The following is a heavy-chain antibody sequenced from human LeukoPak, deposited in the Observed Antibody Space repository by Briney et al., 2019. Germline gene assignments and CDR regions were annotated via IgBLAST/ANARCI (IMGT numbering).Heavy chain of an antibody. Sequence: GESLKISCRGSGYSFTTYCIGWVRQMPGKGLEWMGIIYPGDSDTRYSPSFQGQVTISADKSINTAYLQWSSLKASDTAMYYCARHSANGGNCCDLDYWGQGTLVTVSS. D-gene: IGHD2-15*01. CDR2: IYPGDSDT. J-gene: IGHJ4*02. V-gene: IGHV5-51*01. CDR3: ARHSANGGNCCDLDY. CDR1: GYSFTTYC.